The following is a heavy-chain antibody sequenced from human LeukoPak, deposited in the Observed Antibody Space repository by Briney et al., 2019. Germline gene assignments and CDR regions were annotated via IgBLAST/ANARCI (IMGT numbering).Heavy chain of an antibody. CDR2: ISYDGSNK. Sequence: SGRSLRLSCAASGFTFSSYAMHWVRQAPGKGLEWVAVISYDGSNKYYADSVKGRFTISRDNSKNTLYLQMNSLRAEDTAVYYCARDASGSGSYYNFDYWGPGTVVTVSS. D-gene: IGHD3-10*01. CDR3: ARDASGSGSYYNFDY. CDR1: GFTFSSYA. J-gene: IGHJ4*02. V-gene: IGHV3-30*14.